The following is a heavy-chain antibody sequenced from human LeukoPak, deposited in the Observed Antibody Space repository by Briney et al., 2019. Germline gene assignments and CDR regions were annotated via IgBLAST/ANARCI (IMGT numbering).Heavy chain of an antibody. CDR1: GFTLSTYS. D-gene: IGHD2-2*01. Sequence: GGSLRLSCAASGFTLSTYSMNWVRQAPGKGLEWVSAISGSSDYIYYADSVKGRFTISRDNAKNSLFLQMNSLRAEDTAVYYCARAPTVLVGYCSSASCQADYWGQGTLVTVSS. CDR2: ISGSSDYI. CDR3: ARAPTVLVGYCSSASCQADY. J-gene: IGHJ4*02. V-gene: IGHV3-21*01.